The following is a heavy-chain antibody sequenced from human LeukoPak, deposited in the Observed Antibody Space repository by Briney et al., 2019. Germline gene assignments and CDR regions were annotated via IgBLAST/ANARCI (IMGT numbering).Heavy chain of an antibody. CDR2: INPSGGTT. V-gene: IGHV1-46*01. D-gene: IGHD6-19*01. CDR1: GYTFTGYY. J-gene: IGHJ4*02. CDR3: ARGRPGSGWSFDY. Sequence: ASVKVSCKASGYTFTGYYIHWVRQAPGQGLEWMGIINPSGGTTNYAQKFQGRVTMTRDTSTTTLYMELSSLRSEDTAVYYCARGRPGSGWSFDYWGQGTLVTVSS.